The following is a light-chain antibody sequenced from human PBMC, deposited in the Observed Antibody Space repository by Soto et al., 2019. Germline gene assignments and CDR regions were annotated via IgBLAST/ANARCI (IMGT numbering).Light chain of an antibody. V-gene: IGLV2-11*01. CDR1: SSDIGGYNY. CDR2: DVS. CDR3: CSYAGSYTEV. Sequence: QSALTQPRSVSGSPGQSVTISCTGTSSDIGGYNYVSWYQQHPVKAPTLMIYDVSKRPSGVPDRFSGSKSGNTASLTISGLQAEDEADYYCCSYAGSYTEVFGGGTKLTVL. J-gene: IGLJ2*01.